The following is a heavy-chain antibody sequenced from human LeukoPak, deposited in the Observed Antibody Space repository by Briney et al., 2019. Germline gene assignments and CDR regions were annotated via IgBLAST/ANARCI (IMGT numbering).Heavy chain of an antibody. V-gene: IGHV4-34*01. CDR3: ARGSDLYSSSWYFPYYYYGMDV. J-gene: IGHJ6*02. CDR1: GGSFSGYY. D-gene: IGHD6-13*01. CDR2: INHSGST. Sequence: SETLSLTCAVYGGSFSGYYWSWIRQPPGKGLEWIGEINHSGSTNYNPSLKSRVTISVDTSKNQFSLKLSSVTAADTAVYYCARGSDLYSSSWYFPYYYYGMDVWGQGTTVTVSS.